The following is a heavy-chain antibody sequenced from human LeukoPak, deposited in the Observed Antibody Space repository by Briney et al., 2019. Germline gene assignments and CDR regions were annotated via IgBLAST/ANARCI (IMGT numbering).Heavy chain of an antibody. D-gene: IGHD4-11*01. CDR3: ARQWFDSNYYFDY. J-gene: IGHJ4*02. Sequence: GESLKISCKGSGYSFTSYWIGWVRQMPGKGLEWMGIIYPGDSDTRYSPSFQGQVTLSADQPISTAYLQWSSLKASDTAMYYCARQWFDSNYYFDYWGQGTLVTVS. CDR1: GYSFTSYW. CDR2: IYPGDSDT. V-gene: IGHV5-51*01.